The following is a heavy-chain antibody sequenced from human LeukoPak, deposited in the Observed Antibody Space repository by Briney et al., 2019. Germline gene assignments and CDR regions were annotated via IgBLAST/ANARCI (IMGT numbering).Heavy chain of an antibody. D-gene: IGHD6-19*01. CDR1: VYTFTGYY. V-gene: IGHV1-2*02. CDR3: ASELLSVTGTRNP. J-gene: IGHJ5*02. Sequence: ASVKVSCKASVYTFTGYYIHWVRQAPGQGLEWMGWINPNSGGTNYAQKFQGRVTMTRDTSISTAYMELSRLRSDDTAVYYCASELLSVTGTRNPRGQGTLVTVSS. CDR2: INPNSGGT.